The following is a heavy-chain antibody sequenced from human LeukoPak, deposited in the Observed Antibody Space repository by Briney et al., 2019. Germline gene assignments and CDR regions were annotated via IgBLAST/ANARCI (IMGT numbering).Heavy chain of an antibody. V-gene: IGHV4-30-2*01. CDR2: IYHSGST. Sequence: TPSQTLSLTCTVSGGSISSGGYYWSWIRQPPGKGLEWIGYIYHSGSTYYNPSLKSRVTISVDRSKNQFSLKLSSVTAADTAVYYCASTRGSGWAKIDYWGQGTLVTVSS. D-gene: IGHD6-19*01. CDR3: ASTRGSGWAKIDY. CDR1: GGSISSGGYY. J-gene: IGHJ4*02.